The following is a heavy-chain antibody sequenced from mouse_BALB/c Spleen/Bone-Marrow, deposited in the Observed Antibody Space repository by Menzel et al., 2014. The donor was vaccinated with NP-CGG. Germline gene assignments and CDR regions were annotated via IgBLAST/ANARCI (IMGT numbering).Heavy chain of an antibody. V-gene: IGHV14-3*02. CDR2: IDPANGNT. CDR1: GFNIKDTY. Sequence: EVKLVESGAELVKPGASAKLSCTASGFNIKDTYMHWVKQRPEQGLEWIGRIDPANGNTKYDPKFQGKATITADTSSNAACLQLSSLASEDAAVYCCARLGLFAYWGEGTLVAVSA. J-gene: IGHJ3*01. CDR3: ARLGLFAY. D-gene: IGHD4-1*01.